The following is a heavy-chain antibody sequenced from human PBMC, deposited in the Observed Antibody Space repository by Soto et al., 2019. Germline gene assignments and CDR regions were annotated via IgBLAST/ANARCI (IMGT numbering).Heavy chain of an antibody. J-gene: IGHJ4*02. CDR3: ASLTYYYDSSGYYGDEAFDY. CDR2: ISYDGSNK. D-gene: IGHD3-22*01. CDR1: GFTFSSYA. Sequence: GGSLRLSCAASGFTFSSYAMHWVRQAPGKGLEWVAVISYDGSNKYYADSVKGRFTISRDNSKNTLYLQMNSLRAEDTAVYYCASLTYYYDSSGYYGDEAFDYWGQGTLVTVSS. V-gene: IGHV3-30-3*01.